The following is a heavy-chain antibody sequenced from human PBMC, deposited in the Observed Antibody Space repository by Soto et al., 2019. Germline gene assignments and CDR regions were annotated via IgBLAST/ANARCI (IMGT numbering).Heavy chain of an antibody. D-gene: IGHD2-2*03. CDR2: IYSGGST. CDR3: ARDPMDPHYYYYGMDV. CDR1: GFTVSSNY. V-gene: IGHV3-53*01. J-gene: IGHJ6*02. Sequence: PGGSLRLSCAASGFTVSSNYMSWVRQAPGKGLEWVSVIYSGGSTYYADSVKGRFTISRDNSKNTLYLQMNSLRAEDTAVYCCARDPMDPHYYYYGMDVWGQGTTVTVSS.